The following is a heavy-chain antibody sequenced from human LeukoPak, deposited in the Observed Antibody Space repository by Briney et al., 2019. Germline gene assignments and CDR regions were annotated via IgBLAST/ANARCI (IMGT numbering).Heavy chain of an antibody. Sequence: SETLSLTCTVSGGSISSYYWSWIRQPPGKGLEWIGYIYYSGTTNYNPSLKSRVTISVDTSKNQFSLKLSSVTAADTAVYYCARGSIAAVWYWFDPWGQGTLVTVSS. J-gene: IGHJ5*02. CDR3: ARGSIAAVWYWFDP. CDR2: IYYSGTT. V-gene: IGHV4-59*01. D-gene: IGHD6-13*01. CDR1: GGSISSYY.